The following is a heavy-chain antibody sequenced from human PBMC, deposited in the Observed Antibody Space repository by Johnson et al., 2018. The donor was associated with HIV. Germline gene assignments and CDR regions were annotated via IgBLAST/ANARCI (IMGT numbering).Heavy chain of an antibody. D-gene: IGHD6-6*01. Sequence: LRLSCVASGFTLSDYYMSWIRQAPGKGLEWVSYISSSESTIYYADSVKGRFTISRDNAKNSLYLQMNSLRAEDTAVYYCAKQQLVPDDAFDIWGQGTMVNGAS. CDR2: ISSSESTI. J-gene: IGHJ3*02. CDR3: AKQQLVPDDAFDI. CDR1: GFTLSDYY. V-gene: IGHV3-11*04.